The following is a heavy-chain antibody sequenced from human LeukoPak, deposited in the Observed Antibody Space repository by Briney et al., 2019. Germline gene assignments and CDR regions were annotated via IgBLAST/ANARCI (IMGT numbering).Heavy chain of an antibody. V-gene: IGHV4-34*01. J-gene: IGHJ4*02. D-gene: IGHD3-10*01. CDR3: ARVGYYGSGSYYNFPRRYYFDY. CDR1: GGSFSGYY. CDR2: INHSGST. Sequence: SETLSLTCAVYGGSFSGYYWSWIRQPPGKGLEWIGEINHSGSTNYNPSLKSRVTISVDTSKNQFSLKLSSVTAADTAVYYCARVGYYGSGSYYNFPRRYYFDYWDQGTLVTVSS.